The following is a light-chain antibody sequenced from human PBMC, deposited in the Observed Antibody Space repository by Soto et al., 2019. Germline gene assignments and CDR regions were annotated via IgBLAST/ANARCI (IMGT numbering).Light chain of an antibody. CDR3: QQYNTYSHT. J-gene: IGKJ2*01. Sequence: DIQMTQSPSTLSASIGDRVTITCRASQSISSWLAWYQQKPGKAPKLLIYDASTLESGVPSRFSGSGSGTEFTLTIRSLQPDDFATYYCQQYNTYSHTFGRGTKLEIK. CDR1: QSISSW. CDR2: DAS. V-gene: IGKV1-5*01.